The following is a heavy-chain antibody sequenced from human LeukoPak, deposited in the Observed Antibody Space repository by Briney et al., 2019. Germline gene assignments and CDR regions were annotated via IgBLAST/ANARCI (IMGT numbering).Heavy chain of an antibody. CDR3: ARDSCGDY. Sequence: GGSLRLSCAASGFTFSSYAMHWVRQAPGKGLEWVAVISYDGSNKYYADSVKGRFTISRDNSKNTLYLQMNSLRAEDTAVYYCARDSCGDYWGQGTLVTVSS. V-gene: IGHV3-30-3*01. CDR1: GFTFSSYA. J-gene: IGHJ4*02. CDR2: ISYDGSNK.